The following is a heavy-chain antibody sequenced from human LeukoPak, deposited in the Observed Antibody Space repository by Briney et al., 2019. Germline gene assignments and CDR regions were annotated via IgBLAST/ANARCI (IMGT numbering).Heavy chain of an antibody. CDR2: IRREGNTYAT. V-gene: IGHV3-73*01. Sequence: PGGSLKLSCAASGLTFSVSAIHWVRQASGKGLEWVGRIRREGNTYATAYAASVKGRFAISKDDSTNTAYLQMNSLKSEDTAVYYCTRLCSSCGDHGFDFWGKGTTVTVSS. D-gene: IGHD6-13*01. CDR1: GLTFSVSA. J-gene: IGHJ6*04. CDR3: TRLCSSCGDHGFDF.